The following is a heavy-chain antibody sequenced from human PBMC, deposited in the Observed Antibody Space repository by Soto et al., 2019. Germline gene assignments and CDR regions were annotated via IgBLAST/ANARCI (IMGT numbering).Heavy chain of an antibody. D-gene: IGHD4-4*01. CDR2: IYYSGST. CDR3: ARGVVTTKSYYGMDV. Sequence: SETLSLTCTVSGGSVSSGSYYWSWIRQPPGKGLEWIGYIYYSGSTNYNPSLKSRVTISVDTSKNQFSLKPSSVTAADTAVYYCARGVVTTKSYYGMDVWGQGTTVTVSS. CDR1: GGSVSSGSYY. J-gene: IGHJ6*02. V-gene: IGHV4-61*01.